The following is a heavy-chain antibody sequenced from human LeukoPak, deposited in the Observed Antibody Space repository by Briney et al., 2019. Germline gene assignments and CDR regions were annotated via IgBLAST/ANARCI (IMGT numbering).Heavy chain of an antibody. Sequence: QTGGSLRLSCASSGFTFTSYAVSWVRQAPGKGLEWVSTISYSGGTTYHTDSVKGRFTISRDNSKNTLYLQMNSLRAEDTAVYYCAKEPPDSSSWYKRTEGWGQGTLVTVSS. D-gene: IGHD6-13*01. CDR2: ISYSGGTT. CDR3: AKEPPDSSSWYKRTEG. V-gene: IGHV3-23*01. CDR1: GFTFTSYA. J-gene: IGHJ4*02.